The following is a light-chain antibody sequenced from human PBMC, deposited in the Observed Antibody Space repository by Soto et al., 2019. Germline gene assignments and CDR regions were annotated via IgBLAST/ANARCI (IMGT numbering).Light chain of an antibody. Sequence: EIQMTQSPSSLSAFVGDRVTMSCWSSQKISSYLNWYQQKPGKAPKLMIYAASSLQSGVPSRFSGSGSGTDFTLAISSLQPEDFATYYCQQSYSTLSITFGQRTRLEIK. V-gene: IGKV1-39*01. CDR1: QKISSY. CDR3: QQSYSTLSIT. CDR2: AAS. J-gene: IGKJ5*01.